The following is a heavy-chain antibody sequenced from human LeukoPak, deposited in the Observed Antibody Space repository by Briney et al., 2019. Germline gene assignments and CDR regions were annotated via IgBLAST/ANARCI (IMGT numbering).Heavy chain of an antibody. Sequence: SETLSLTCTVSGGSISSGSYYWSWIRQPAGKGLEWIGRIYTSGSTNYSPSLKSRVTISVDTSKNQFSLKLSSVTAADTAVYYCARQKDVVEYFDYWGQGTLVTVSS. CDR3: ARQKDVVEYFDY. V-gene: IGHV4-61*02. CDR1: GGSISSGSYY. D-gene: IGHD3-3*01. CDR2: IYTSGST. J-gene: IGHJ4*02.